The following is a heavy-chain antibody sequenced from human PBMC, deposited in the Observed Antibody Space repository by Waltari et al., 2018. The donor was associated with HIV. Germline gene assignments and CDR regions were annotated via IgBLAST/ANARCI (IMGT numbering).Heavy chain of an antibody. Sequence: QAHLVQSGAEVKKGGCWVKVSCRSSVGILSTSGLNWLRKVPGQGLEWMGGIVPLLGTATYAQIFQGRVTITADEVTTTKHMELSSLTSEDTALYYCARLGGGNGDRYWHFDLWGRGTLVTVSS. J-gene: IGHJ2*01. CDR1: VGILSTSG. V-gene: IGHV1-69*01. CDR3: ARLGGGNGDRYWHFDL. CDR2: IVPLLGTA. D-gene: IGHD2-21*01.